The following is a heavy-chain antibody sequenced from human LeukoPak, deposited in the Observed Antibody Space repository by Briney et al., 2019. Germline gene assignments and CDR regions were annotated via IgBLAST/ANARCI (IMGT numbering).Heavy chain of an antibody. Sequence: GGSLRLSCAASGFTFSSYAMSWVRQAPGKGLEWVSSISGTGGSTYSADSVKGRFTISRDNSKNTLYLQMKNLRVEHTAVYYCAKGLHGGVGYGVDVWGQGTTVSVSS. J-gene: IGHJ6*02. V-gene: IGHV3-23*01. D-gene: IGHD3-16*01. CDR1: GFTFSSYA. CDR3: AKGLHGGVGYGVDV. CDR2: ISGTGGST.